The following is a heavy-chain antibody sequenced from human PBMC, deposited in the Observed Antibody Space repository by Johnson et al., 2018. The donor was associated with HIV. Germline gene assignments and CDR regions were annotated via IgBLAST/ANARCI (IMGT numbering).Heavy chain of an antibody. CDR2: ISGGGGST. V-gene: IGHV3-23*04. D-gene: IGHD3-22*01. CDR1: GFTFSSYA. J-gene: IGHJ3*02. CDR3: AKCGSSGYYYDPFDI. Sequence: EVQLVESGGGLVQPGGSLRLSCAASGFTFSSYAMSWVRQAPGKGLEWVAGISGGGGSTYYTDSVKGRFTISRDNSKNTLSLRMNRLRAEDTAVYYWAKCGSSGYYYDPFDIWGQGTMVTVSS.